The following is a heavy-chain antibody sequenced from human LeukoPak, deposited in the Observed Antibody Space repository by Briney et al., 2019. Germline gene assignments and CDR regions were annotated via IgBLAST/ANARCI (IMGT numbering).Heavy chain of an antibody. V-gene: IGHV3-21*01. CDR2: ISSSSSCI. CDR3: ARDFGVVVIESPAPFFDY. D-gene: IGHD3-22*01. J-gene: IGHJ4*02. Sequence: PGGSLRLSCAASGFTFSSYSMNWVRQAPGKGLEWVSSISSSSSCIYYADSVKGRFTISRDNAKNSLYLQMNSLRAEDTAVYYCARDFGVVVIESPAPFFDYWGQGTLVTVSS. CDR1: GFTFSSYS.